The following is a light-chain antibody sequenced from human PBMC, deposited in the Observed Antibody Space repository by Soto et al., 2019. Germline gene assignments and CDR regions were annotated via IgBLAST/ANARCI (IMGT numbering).Light chain of an antibody. Sequence: QSVLTQPASVSGSPGQSITISCTGTSSDVGGYNYVSWYQHHPGKAPKLMLYEVSNRPSGVSNRFSGSKSGDTASLIISGLQADDEADYYCSSYTSSSTLVLGGGTQLTVL. CDR1: SSDVGGYNY. J-gene: IGLJ7*01. V-gene: IGLV2-14*01. CDR2: EVS. CDR3: SSYTSSSTLV.